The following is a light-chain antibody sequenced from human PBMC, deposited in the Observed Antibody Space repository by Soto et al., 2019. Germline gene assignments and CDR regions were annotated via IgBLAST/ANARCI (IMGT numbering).Light chain of an antibody. CDR1: SSNIGAGYD. CDR3: QSYDNSLSGSGV. V-gene: IGLV1-40*01. J-gene: IGLJ1*01. CDR2: GNS. Sequence: QSVLTQPPSVSGAPGQRVTISCTGSSSNIGAGYDVHWYQQLPGTAPKLLIYGNSNRPSGVPDRFSGSKSGTSASLAITGLQAEDEADCYCQSYDNSLSGSGVFGTGTKLTVL.